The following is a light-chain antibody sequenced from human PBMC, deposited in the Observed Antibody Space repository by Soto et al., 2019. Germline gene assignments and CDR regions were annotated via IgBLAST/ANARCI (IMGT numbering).Light chain of an antibody. CDR2: GAS. CDR3: QQLNSYPLYT. Sequence: DIQLTQSPSFLSASVGHRVTITCRASQGISSYLAWYQQKPGKAPKLLIYGASTLQSGVPSRFSGSGSGTEFTLTISSLQPEDFATYYCQQLNSYPLYTFGQGTKLEIK. J-gene: IGKJ2*01. CDR1: QGISSY. V-gene: IGKV1-9*01.